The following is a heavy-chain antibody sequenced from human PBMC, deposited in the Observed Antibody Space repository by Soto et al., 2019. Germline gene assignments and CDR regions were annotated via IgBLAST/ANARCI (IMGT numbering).Heavy chain of an antibody. J-gene: IGHJ5*02. D-gene: IGHD2-15*01. CDR1: GFSISDSY. V-gene: IGHV3-11*06. CDR2: ISPRSTFR. Sequence: LRLSCATSGFSISDSYMSWIRQAPGKGLEWISYISPRSTFRDYADSLKGRFTISRDSVKNSVYLQMNNLTADDTGVYYCARGGGGLFDPWGQGSLVTVSS. CDR3: ARGGGGLFDP.